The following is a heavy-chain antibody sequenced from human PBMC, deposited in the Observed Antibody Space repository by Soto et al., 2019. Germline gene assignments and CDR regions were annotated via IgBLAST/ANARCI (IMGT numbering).Heavy chain of an antibody. V-gene: IGHV3-7*03. CDR2: IKPDGGVK. D-gene: IGHD2-2*01. J-gene: IGHJ4*02. Sequence: EVQLVESGGGLVQPGGSLRLSCEASGFTLTTYWMSWVRQAPGKGLEWVANIKPDGGVKSYVDSGKGRFTISRDNAKKSLYLQMNSLRAEETAMYYCARDVDRFCASTSCFGYFDHWGQGILVTVSS. CDR3: ARDVDRFCASTSCFGYFDH. CDR1: GFTLTTYW.